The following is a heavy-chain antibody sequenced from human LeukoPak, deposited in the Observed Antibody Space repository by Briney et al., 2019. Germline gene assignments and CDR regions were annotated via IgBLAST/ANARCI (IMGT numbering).Heavy chain of an antibody. CDR3: ARDCDRSGYYCY. CDR1: GYTFTSY. D-gene: IGHD3-22*01. J-gene: IGHJ4*02. CDR2: ISAYNGNT. Sequence: ASVKVSCKASGYTFTSYISWVRQAPGQGLEWMGWISAYNGNTNYAQKLQGRVTMTTDTSTSTAYMELRSLRSDDTAVYYCARDCDRSGYYCYWGQGTLVTVSS. V-gene: IGHV1-18*01.